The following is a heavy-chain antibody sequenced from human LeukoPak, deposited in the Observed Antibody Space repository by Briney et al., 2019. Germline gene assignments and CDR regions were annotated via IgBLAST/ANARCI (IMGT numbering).Heavy chain of an antibody. V-gene: IGHV3-23*01. CDR1: GFTFSSYW. CDR3: AKVPYTSSNYYFDY. Sequence: GGSLRLSCAASGFTFSSYWMSWVRQAPGKGLEWVSVIRGSDDNTYYADSVKGRFTISRDNSRNTLSLQMNSLRAEDTAVYYCAKVPYTSSNYYFDYWGQGTLVTVSS. J-gene: IGHJ4*02. D-gene: IGHD5-18*01. CDR2: IRGSDDNT.